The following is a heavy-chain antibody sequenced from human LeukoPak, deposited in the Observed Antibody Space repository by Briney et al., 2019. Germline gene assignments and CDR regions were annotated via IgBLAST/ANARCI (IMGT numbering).Heavy chain of an antibody. CDR2: IFYTGST. CDR1: GGSISSNDHF. V-gene: IGHV4-39*01. Sequence: PSETLSLTCTVSGGSISSNDHFWGWIRQPPGKELEWIANIFYTGSTFYNPSLKSRVTISVDTSKNQFSLKLSSVTAADTAVYYCARLSRFHKEFDYWGQGTLVTVSS. CDR3: ARLSRFHKEFDY. J-gene: IGHJ4*02.